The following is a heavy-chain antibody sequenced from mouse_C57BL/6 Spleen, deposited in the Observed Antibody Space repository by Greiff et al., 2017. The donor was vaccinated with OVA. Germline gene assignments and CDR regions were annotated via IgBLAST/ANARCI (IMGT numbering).Heavy chain of an antibody. CDR2: IDPETGGT. Sequence: QVQLQQSGAELVRPGASVTLSCKASGYTFTDYEMHWVKQTPVHGLEWIGAIDPETGGTAYNQKFKGKAILTADKSSSTAYMELRSLTSEDSAVYYCTRPFYYYGTFDVWGTGTTVTVSS. CDR1: GYTFTDYE. V-gene: IGHV1-15*01. J-gene: IGHJ1*03. CDR3: TRPFYYYGTFDV. D-gene: IGHD1-1*01.